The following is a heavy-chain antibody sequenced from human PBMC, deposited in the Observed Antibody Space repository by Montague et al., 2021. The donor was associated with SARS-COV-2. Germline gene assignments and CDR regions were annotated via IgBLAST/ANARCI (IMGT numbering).Heavy chain of an antibody. CDR1: GGPISGSSDY. J-gene: IGHJ4*02. Sequence: SETLSLTCTVSGGPISGSSDYWGWIRQSPGKGLEWIASVDYSGNTNYTPSLKSRLTMSVDTPKDQFSLKLNSVTAADTALYYCARREYSNGWGDWGQGTLVTVSS. CDR2: VDYSGNT. CDR3: ARREYSNGWGD. D-gene: IGHD2/OR15-2a*01. V-gene: IGHV4-39*01.